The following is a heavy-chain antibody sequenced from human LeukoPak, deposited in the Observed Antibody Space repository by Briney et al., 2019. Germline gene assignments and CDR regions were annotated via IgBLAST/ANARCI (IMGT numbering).Heavy chain of an antibody. J-gene: IGHJ4*02. Sequence: PSETLSLTCAVYGGSFSGYYWSWIRQPPGKGLEWIGEINHSGSTNYNPSLKSRVTISVDTSKNQFSLKLSSVTAADTAVCYCAGNWVDTAMVTGGFDYWGQGTLVTVSS. CDR2: INHSGST. V-gene: IGHV4-34*01. D-gene: IGHD5-18*01. CDR1: GGSFSGYY. CDR3: AGNWVDTAMVTGGFDY.